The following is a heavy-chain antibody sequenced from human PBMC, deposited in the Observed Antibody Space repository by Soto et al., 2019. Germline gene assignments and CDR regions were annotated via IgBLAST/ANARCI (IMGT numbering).Heavy chain of an antibody. CDR3: ARDFGPRINWFDP. CDR2: ISSSSSYT. D-gene: IGHD3-3*01. V-gene: IGHV3-11*06. Sequence: QVQLVESGGGLVKPGGSLRLSCVASGFTFSDYYMSWIRQAPGKGLEWVSYISSSSSYTNYADSVKGRFTISRDNAKNSLYLQMNSLRAEDTAVYYCARDFGPRINWFDPWGQGTLVTVSS. J-gene: IGHJ5*02. CDR1: GFTFSDYY.